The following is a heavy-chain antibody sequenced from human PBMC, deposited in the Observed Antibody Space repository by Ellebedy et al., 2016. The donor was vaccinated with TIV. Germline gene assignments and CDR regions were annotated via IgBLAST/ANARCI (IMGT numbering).Heavy chain of an antibody. CDR2: IIPVFRTA. V-gene: IGHV1-69*13. Sequence: SVKVSCKASGGSFRNYAINWVRQTPGQGFEWMGGIIPVFRTANYAQKFQGRLTITADESTSTGYMDLSSLRSEDTAVYSCARGGTHTGTNDMDVWGQGTTVSVSS. D-gene: IGHD1-26*01. CDR1: GGSFRNYA. J-gene: IGHJ6*02. CDR3: ARGGTHTGTNDMDV.